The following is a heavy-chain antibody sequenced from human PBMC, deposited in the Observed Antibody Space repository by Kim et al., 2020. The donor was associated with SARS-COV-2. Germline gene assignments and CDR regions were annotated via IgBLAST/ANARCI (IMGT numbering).Heavy chain of an antibody. CDR3: ARDIPHNAFDI. CDR2: MRPFEGTT. V-gene: IGHV1-46*01. Sequence: ASVKVSCKTSGYVFTAYWLHWVRQAPGQGLEWMGVMRPFEGTTGYAQRFHDRITMTRDTSTSTVYMALRDLRSEDTAVYYCARDIPHNAFDIWGQGTMVAVSS. J-gene: IGHJ3*02. CDR1: GYVFTAYW.